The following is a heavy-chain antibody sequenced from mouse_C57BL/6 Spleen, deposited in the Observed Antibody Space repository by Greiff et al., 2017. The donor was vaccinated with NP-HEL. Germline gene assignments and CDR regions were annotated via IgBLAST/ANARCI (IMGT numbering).Heavy chain of an antibody. CDR3: ARRSLYYDYDYAMDY. J-gene: IGHJ4*01. Sequence: EVKVVESGGGLVKPGGSLKLSCAASGFTFSDYGMHWVRQAPEKGLAWVAYISSGNSTIYYADTVKGRFTISRDNAKNTLFLQMTSLRSEDTAMYYCARRSLYYDYDYAMDYWGQGTSVTVSS. CDR2: ISSGNSTI. CDR1: GFTFSDYG. D-gene: IGHD2-4*01. V-gene: IGHV5-17*01.